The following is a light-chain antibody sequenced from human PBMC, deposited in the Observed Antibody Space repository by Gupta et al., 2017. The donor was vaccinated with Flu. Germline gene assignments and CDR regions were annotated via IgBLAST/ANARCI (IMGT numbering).Light chain of an antibody. Sequence: DIQMTQSPSTLSASVGDTVSITCRASQSVSSRLAWYQQKPGKAPNLLIYTASTLQSGAPSRFSGSGSGTEFTLTISGLQPDDFATYYCQQYDGSSTFGQGTKVEVK. CDR2: TAS. CDR3: QQYDGSST. V-gene: IGKV1-5*03. J-gene: IGKJ1*01. CDR1: QSVSSR.